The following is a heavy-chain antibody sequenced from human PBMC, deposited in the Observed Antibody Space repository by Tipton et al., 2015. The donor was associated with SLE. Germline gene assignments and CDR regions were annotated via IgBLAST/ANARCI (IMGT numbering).Heavy chain of an antibody. CDR3: AKDRGVSGSYNDAFDI. Sequence: VQLVQSGAKVKKPGASVKVSCKASGYTFTSYYMHWVRQAPGQGLEWMGWISAYNGNTNYAQKLQGRVTMTTDTSTSTAYMELRSLRSDDTAVYYCAKDRGVSGSYNDAFDIWGQGTMVTVSS. CDR2: ISAYNGNT. V-gene: IGHV1-18*04. D-gene: IGHD1-26*01. CDR1: GYTFTSYY. J-gene: IGHJ3*02.